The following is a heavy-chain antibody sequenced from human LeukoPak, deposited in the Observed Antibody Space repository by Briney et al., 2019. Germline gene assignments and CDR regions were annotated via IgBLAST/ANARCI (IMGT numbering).Heavy chain of an antibody. Sequence: GGSLRLSCAASGYALSSHWMTWVRQVPGRGPEWVANVNRDGSETYYLDSVKGRFTISKDNAKNSLYLQMNSLRAEDTALYHCARNNGMDVWGQGTTVIVSS. J-gene: IGHJ6*02. CDR1: GYALSSHW. CDR3: ARNNGMDV. V-gene: IGHV3-7*03. CDR2: VNRDGSET.